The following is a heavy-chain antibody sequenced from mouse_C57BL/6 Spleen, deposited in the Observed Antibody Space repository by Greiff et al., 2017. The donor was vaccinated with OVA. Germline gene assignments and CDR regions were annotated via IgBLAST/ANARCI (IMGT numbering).Heavy chain of an antibody. CDR2: INPGSGGT. D-gene: IGHD2-1*01. Sequence: VQLQQSGAELVRPGTSVKVSCKASGYAFTNYLIEWVKQRPGQGLEWIGVINPGSGGTNYNEKFKGKATLTADKSSSTAYMQLSSLTSEDSAVYFCARSIYYGNYGAMDYWGQGTSVTVSS. J-gene: IGHJ4*01. V-gene: IGHV1-54*01. CDR1: GYAFTNYL. CDR3: ARSIYYGNYGAMDY.